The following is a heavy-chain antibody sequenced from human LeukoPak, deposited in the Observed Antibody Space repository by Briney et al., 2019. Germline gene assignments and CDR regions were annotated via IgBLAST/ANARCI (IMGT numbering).Heavy chain of an antibody. Sequence: ASVKVSCKASGYTFTSYGISWVRQAPGQGLEWMGWISAYNGNTSYAQKPQGRVTMTTDTSTSTAYMELRSLRSDDTAVYYRARVPIVVVPAAFYYYMDVWGKGTTVTVSS. V-gene: IGHV1-18*01. J-gene: IGHJ6*03. D-gene: IGHD2-2*01. CDR2: ISAYNGNT. CDR3: ARVPIVVVPAAFYYYMDV. CDR1: GYTFTSYG.